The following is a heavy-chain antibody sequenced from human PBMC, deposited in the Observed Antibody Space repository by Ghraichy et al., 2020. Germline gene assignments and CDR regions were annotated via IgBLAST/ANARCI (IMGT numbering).Heavy chain of an antibody. V-gene: IGHV3-21*01. CDR3: ARAYDNSGYFLFAFDI. J-gene: IGHJ3*02. Sequence: GGSLRLSCAASGFSFSSAIINWVRQAPGKGLEWVASIPTVSNYINYADSVKGRFTISRDNAKNSVYLQMNSLRAEDTAVYYCARAYDNSGYFLFAFDIWGQGTMVTVSS. CDR1: GFSFSSAI. CDR2: IPTVSNYI. D-gene: IGHD3-22*01.